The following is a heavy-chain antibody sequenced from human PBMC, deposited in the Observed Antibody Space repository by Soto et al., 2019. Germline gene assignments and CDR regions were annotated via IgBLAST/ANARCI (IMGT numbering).Heavy chain of an antibody. CDR3: AKRRGAGGHFDY. D-gene: IGHD2-15*01. CDR1: GFTFSSYA. CDR2: ISGSGGST. Sequence: LRLSCAASGFTFSSYAMSWVRQAPGTGLEWVSAISGSGGSTYYADSVRGRFTISRDNSKNTLSLQMNSLTAEDTAVYFCAKRRGAGGHFDYWGQGALVTVSS. J-gene: IGHJ4*02. V-gene: IGHV3-23*01.